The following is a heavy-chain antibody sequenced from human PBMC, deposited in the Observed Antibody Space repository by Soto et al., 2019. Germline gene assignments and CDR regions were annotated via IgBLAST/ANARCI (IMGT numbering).Heavy chain of an antibody. V-gene: IGHV1-8*01. CDR3: AVLALPDHYYYYMDV. Sequence: ASVKVSCKASGFTFTCYSIYWVRQSTGQGLEWMGWMNPNSGNTGYAQKFQGRVTMTRNTSISTAYMELSSLRSEDTAVYYCAVLALPDHYYYYMDVWGKGTTVTVSS. CDR2: MNPNSGNT. J-gene: IGHJ6*03. CDR1: GFTFTCYS.